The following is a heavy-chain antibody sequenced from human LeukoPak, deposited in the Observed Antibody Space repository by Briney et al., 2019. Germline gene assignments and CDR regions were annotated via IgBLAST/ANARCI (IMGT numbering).Heavy chain of an antibody. CDR2: IYYSGRT. D-gene: IGHD3-22*01. J-gene: IGHJ4*02. CDR1: GGSISSSSYY. CDR3: AKNGALYYDSSGYLH. Sequence: TSETLSLACTVSGGSISSSSYYWGWIRQPPGKGLEWIGSIYYSGRTYYNPSLKSRVTISVDTSKNQFSLKLSSVTAADTAVYYCAKNGALYYDSSGYLHWGQGTLVTVSS. V-gene: IGHV4-39*07.